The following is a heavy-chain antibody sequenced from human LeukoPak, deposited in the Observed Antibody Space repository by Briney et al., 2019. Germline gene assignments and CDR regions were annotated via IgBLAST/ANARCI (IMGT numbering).Heavy chain of an antibody. Sequence: GGSLKLSCAASGFTFSDSIMHWVRQASGKGLEWVGLIDRPAKSYATAYGASVGGRFTISRDNSKNTLYLQMSSLRTEDTAVYYCVKHFDYWGQGTLVTVSS. CDR3: VKHFDY. V-gene: IGHV3-73*01. CDR2: IDRPAKSYAT. CDR1: GFTFSDSI. J-gene: IGHJ4*02.